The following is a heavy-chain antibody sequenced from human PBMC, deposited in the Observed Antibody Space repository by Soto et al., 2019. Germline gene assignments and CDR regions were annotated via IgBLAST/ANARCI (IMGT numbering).Heavy chain of an antibody. CDR1: GYTFTGYY. V-gene: IGHV1-2*02. D-gene: IGHD6-6*01. J-gene: IGHJ4*02. CDR3: ARGDSSSRPHLGY. Sequence: WASVKVSCKASGYTFTGYYMHWVRQAPGQGLEWMGWINPNSGGTNYAQKFQGRVTMTRDTSISTAYMELSRLRSDDTAVYYCARGDSSSRPHLGYWGQGTLVTVSS. CDR2: INPNSGGT.